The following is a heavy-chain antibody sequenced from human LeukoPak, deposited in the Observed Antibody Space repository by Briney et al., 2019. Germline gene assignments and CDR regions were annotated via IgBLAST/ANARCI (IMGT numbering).Heavy chain of an antibody. V-gene: IGHV4-34*01. CDR1: GGSFSGYY. CDR2: INHSGST. CDR3: ASVDFWSAIAIDY. Sequence: SETLSLTCAVYGGSFSGYYWSWIRQPPGKGLEWIGEINHSGSTNYNPSLKSRVTISVDTSKNQFSLKLSSVTAADTAVYYCASVDFWSAIAIDYWGQGTLVTVSS. D-gene: IGHD3-3*01. J-gene: IGHJ4*02.